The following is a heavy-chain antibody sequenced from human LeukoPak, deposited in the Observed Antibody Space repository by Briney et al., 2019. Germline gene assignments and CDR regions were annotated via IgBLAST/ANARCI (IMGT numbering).Heavy chain of an antibody. CDR1: GFTFSSYG. Sequence: GGSLRLSCAASGFTFSSYGMHWVRQAPGKGLEWVAVIWYDGSNKYYADSVKGRFTISRDNSKNTLYLQMNSLRAEDTAVYYCANGYCSGGSCSYDSFDIWGQGTMVTVSS. CDR2: IWYDGSNK. V-gene: IGHV3-33*06. D-gene: IGHD2-15*01. CDR3: ANGYCSGGSCSYDSFDI. J-gene: IGHJ3*02.